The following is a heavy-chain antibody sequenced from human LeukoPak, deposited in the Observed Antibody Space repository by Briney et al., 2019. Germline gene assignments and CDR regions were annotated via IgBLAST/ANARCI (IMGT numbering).Heavy chain of an antibody. CDR1: GGSISSYY. J-gene: IGHJ3*02. D-gene: IGHD2-2*02. CDR3: ARHHRYCSSTSCYRFSRDAFDI. V-gene: IGHV4-59*08. Sequence: PSETLSLTCTVSGGSISSYYWSWIRQPPGKGLEWIGYIYHSGSTNYNPSLKSRVTISVDTSKNQFSLKLSSVTAADTAVYYCARHHRYCSSTSCYRFSRDAFDIWGQGTMVTVSS. CDR2: IYHSGST.